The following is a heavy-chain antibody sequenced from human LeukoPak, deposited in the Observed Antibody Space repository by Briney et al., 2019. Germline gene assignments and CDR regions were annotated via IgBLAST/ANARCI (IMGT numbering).Heavy chain of an antibody. V-gene: IGHV1-18*01. CDR3: ARDRRGSGSYFSL. J-gene: IGHJ4*02. CDR1: GYTFTSYG. CDR2: ISAYNANT. D-gene: IGHD1-26*01. Sequence: GASVKVSSEASGYTFTSYGISWVRQAPGQGLEWMGWISAYNANTNYAQKLQGRVTMTTDTFTSTAYMELRSLRSDDTAVYYCARDRRGSGSYFSLWGQGTLVTVSS.